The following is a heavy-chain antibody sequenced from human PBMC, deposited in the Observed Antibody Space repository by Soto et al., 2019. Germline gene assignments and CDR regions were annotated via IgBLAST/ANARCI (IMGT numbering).Heavy chain of an antibody. CDR2: ISYDGSNK. CDR1: GFTFSSYG. V-gene: IGHV3-30*18. Sequence: GGSLRLSCAASGFTFSSYGMHWVRQAPGKGLEWVAVISYDGSNKYYADSVKGRFTISRDNSKNTLYLQMNSLRAEDTAVYYCAKEADMTTVTTPYFDYWGQGTLVTVSS. CDR3: AKEADMTTVTTPYFDY. D-gene: IGHD4-4*01. J-gene: IGHJ4*02.